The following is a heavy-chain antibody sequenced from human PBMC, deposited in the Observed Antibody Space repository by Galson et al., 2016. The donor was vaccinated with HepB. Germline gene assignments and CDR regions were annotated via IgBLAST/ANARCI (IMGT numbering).Heavy chain of an antibody. CDR2: ISGSGDIT. D-gene: IGHD6-19*01. V-gene: IGHV3-23*01. CDR1: GFTFNTYA. J-gene: IGHJ5*02. Sequence: SLRLSCAASGFTFNTYAMSWVRQAPGKGLEWVSSISGSGDITYNADSVKGRFTISRDNSKNTLYLQMNSLRAEDTAVYYCAKEEVGWYGDWFDPWGQGTLVTVSS. CDR3: AKEEVGWYGDWFDP.